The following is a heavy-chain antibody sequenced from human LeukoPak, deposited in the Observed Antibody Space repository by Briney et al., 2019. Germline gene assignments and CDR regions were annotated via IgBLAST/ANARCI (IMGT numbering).Heavy chain of an antibody. CDR2: IKQDGSEK. Sequence: GGSLRLSCAASGFTFSSYWMSWVRQAPGKGLEWVASIKQDGSEKYYVDSVKGRFTISRDNAKNSLYLQMNSLRVEDTAVYYCARRYFDWLLSHYFDYWGQGTLVTVSS. CDR3: ARRYFDWLLSHYFDY. V-gene: IGHV3-7*01. J-gene: IGHJ4*02. D-gene: IGHD3-9*01. CDR1: GFTFSSYW.